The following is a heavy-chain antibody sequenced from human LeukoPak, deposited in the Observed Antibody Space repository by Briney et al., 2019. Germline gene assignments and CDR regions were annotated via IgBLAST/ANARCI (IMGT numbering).Heavy chain of an antibody. Sequence: GASVKVSRKASGYTFTSYDINWVRQATGQGLEWMGWMNPNSGNTGYAQKFQGRVTMTRNTSISTAYMELSSLRSEDTAVYYCARGLRDSSGREYFQDWSQGTLVTVSS. CDR3: ARGLRDSSGREYFQD. D-gene: IGHD3-22*01. V-gene: IGHV1-8*01. J-gene: IGHJ1*01. CDR1: GYTFTSYD. CDR2: MNPNSGNT.